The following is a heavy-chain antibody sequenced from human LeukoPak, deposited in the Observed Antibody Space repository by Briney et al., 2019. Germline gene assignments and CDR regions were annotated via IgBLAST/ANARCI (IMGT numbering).Heavy chain of an antibody. CDR3: ARDRPLNYDFWSGYYDY. J-gene: IGHJ4*02. D-gene: IGHD3-3*01. V-gene: IGHV3-30*03. CDR1: GFTFSSYS. CDR2: ISYDGSNK. Sequence: GSLRLSCAASGFTFSSYSMNWVRQAPGKGLEWVAVISYDGSNKYYADSVKGRFTISRDNSKNTLYLQMNSLRAEDTAVYYCARDRPLNYDFWSGYYDYWGQGTLVTVSS.